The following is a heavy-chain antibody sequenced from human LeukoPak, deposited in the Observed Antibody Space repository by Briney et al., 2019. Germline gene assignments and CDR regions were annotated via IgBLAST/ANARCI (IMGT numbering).Heavy chain of an antibody. V-gene: IGHV1-2*06. CDR2: INPNSGGT. J-gene: IGHJ3*02. Sequence: EASVKVSCKASGYTFTGYYMHWVRQAPGQGLEWMGRINPNSGGTNYAQKFQGRVTMTRDTSISTAYMELSRLRSDDTAVYYCARGHYDSSGHYYDGGFDIWGQGTMVTVSS. CDR1: GYTFTGYY. CDR3: ARGHYDSSGHYYDGGFDI. D-gene: IGHD3-22*01.